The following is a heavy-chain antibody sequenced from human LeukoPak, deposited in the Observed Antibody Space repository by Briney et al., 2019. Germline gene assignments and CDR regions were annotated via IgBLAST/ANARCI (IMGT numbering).Heavy chain of an antibody. J-gene: IGHJ4*02. CDR1: GGSFSGYY. CDR2: INHSGST. CDR3: ARGARGVVPAAISY. D-gene: IGHD2-2*01. V-gene: IGHV4-34*01. Sequence: PSETLSLTCAVCGGSFSGYYWSWIRQHPGKGLEWIGEINHSGSTNYNPSLKSRVTISVDTSKNQFSLKLSSVTAADTAVYYCARGARGVVPAAISYWGQGTLVTVSS.